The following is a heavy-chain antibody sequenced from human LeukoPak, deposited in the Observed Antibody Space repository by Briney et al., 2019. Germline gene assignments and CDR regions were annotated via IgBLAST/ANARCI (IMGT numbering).Heavy chain of an antibody. CDR1: GFTFDDYA. CDR3: AKGYYGGHDY. V-gene: IGHV3-9*01. CDR2: ISWNSGSI. J-gene: IGHJ4*02. D-gene: IGHD3-3*01. Sequence: PGRSLRLSCAASGFTFDDYAMRWVRQAPGKGLEWVSGISWNSGSIGYADSVKGRFTISRDNAKNSLYLQMNSLRAEDTALYYCAKGYYGGHDYWGQGTLVTVSS.